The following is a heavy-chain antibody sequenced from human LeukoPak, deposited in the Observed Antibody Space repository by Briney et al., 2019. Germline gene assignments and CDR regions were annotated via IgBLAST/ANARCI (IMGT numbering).Heavy chain of an antibody. V-gene: IGHV4-59*01. CDR2: IYYSGST. J-gene: IGHJ4*02. CDR1: GGSISSYY. D-gene: IGHD3-9*01. Sequence: TSETLSLTCTVSGGSISSYYWSWIRQPPGKGLEWIGYIYYSGSTNYNPSLKSRVTISVDTSKNQFSLKLSSVTAADTAVYYCARSKDILTGYCFDYWGQGTLVTVSS. CDR3: ARSKDILTGYCFDY.